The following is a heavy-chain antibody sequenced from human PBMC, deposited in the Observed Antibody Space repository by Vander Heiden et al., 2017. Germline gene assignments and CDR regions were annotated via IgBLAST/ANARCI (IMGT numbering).Heavy chain of an antibody. CDR3: ARDEGLDY. CDR2: ISYDGSYK. Sequence: QVQRVESGGGVVQPVRSLRLSCAASGFTLSSYVMHWVRQAPGKGLAWVAVISYDGSYKYYADSVKGRFTISRDNSKNTLYLQMNSLRAEDTAVYYCARDEGLDYWGQGTLVTVSS. J-gene: IGHJ4*02. CDR1: GFTLSSYV. D-gene: IGHD3-16*01. V-gene: IGHV3-30*01.